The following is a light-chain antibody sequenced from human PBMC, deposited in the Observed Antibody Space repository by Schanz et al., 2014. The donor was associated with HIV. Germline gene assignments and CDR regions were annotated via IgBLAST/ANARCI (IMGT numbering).Light chain of an antibody. CDR1: SSDVGGYNY. CDR2: EVS. CDR3: SSYEGNNILV. V-gene: IGLV2-8*01. J-gene: IGLJ3*02. Sequence: QSALTQPPSASGSPGQSVTISCTGTSSDVGGYNYVSWYQQHPGKAPKIMIYEVSKRPSAVPDRFSGSRSGNTASLTVSGLQAEDEGDYFCSSYEGNNILVFGGGTKLTVL.